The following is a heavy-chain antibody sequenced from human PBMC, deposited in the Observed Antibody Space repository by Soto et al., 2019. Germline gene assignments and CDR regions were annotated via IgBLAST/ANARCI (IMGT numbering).Heavy chain of an antibody. J-gene: IGHJ4*02. CDR3: TRLFGIDSPMYFFDQ. Sequence: QVQLQESGPGLVKPSETLSLTCIVSGGSISRHHWSWIRQSPGKGLEWIGHVSYSGSSTYNPSLKSRVTISIDTSKNQFSLNLRSVSAADTAVYYCTRLFGIDSPMYFFDQWGQGTLVTVSS. CDR2: VSYSGSS. D-gene: IGHD2-8*01. CDR1: GGSISRHH. V-gene: IGHV4-59*08.